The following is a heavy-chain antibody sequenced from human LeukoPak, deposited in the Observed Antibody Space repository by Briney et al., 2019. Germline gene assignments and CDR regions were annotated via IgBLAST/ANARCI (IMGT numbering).Heavy chain of an antibody. Sequence: GASVKVSCKASGYTFTSYGISWVRQAPGQGLEWMGWMSAYNGNTNYAQKLQGRVTMTTDTSTSTAYMELRSLRSDDTAVYYCAREAQAVATITVLYYYYGMDVWGQGTTVTVSS. CDR1: GYTFTSYG. J-gene: IGHJ6*02. CDR2: MSAYNGNT. D-gene: IGHD5-12*01. V-gene: IGHV1-18*01. CDR3: AREAQAVATITVLYYYYGMDV.